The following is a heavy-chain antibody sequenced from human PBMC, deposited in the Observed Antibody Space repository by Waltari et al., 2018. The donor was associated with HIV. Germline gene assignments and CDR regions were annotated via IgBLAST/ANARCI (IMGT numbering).Heavy chain of an antibody. Sequence: QLQLQESGPGLVKPSETLSLTCTVSGGSISSSSYYWGWFRQPPGKGLEWIGSIYYSGSTYYNPSLKSRVTISVDTSKNQFSLKLSSVTAADTAVYYCARQESYYDSSGSYYYYYYGMDVWGQGTTVTVSS. J-gene: IGHJ6*02. CDR1: GGSISSSSYY. V-gene: IGHV4-39*01. CDR3: ARQESYYDSSGSYYYYYYGMDV. CDR2: IYYSGST. D-gene: IGHD3-22*01.